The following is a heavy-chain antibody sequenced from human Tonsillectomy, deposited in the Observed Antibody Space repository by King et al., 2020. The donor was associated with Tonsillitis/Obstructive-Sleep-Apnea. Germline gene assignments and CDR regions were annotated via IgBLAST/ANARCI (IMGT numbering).Heavy chain of an antibody. J-gene: IGHJ6*03. CDR3: ARHNHSNYAPTGDDYYYYMDV. D-gene: IGHD4-11*01. Sequence: QLVQSGAEVKKPGESLRISCKASGYSFTSYWISWVRQMPGKGLEWMGRIDPSDSYTNYSPSFQGHVTISADKSISTAYLQWSSLKASDTAMYYCARHNHSNYAPTGDDYYYYMDVWGKGTTVTVSS. V-gene: IGHV5-10-1*01. CDR1: GYSFTSYW. CDR2: IDPSDSYT.